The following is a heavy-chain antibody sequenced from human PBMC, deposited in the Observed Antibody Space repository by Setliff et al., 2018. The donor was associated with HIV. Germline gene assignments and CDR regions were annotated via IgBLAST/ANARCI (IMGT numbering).Heavy chain of an antibody. J-gene: IGHJ4*02. Sequence: PGESLKISCKGSGYSFTNYWIGWVRQMPGKGLEWMGIIYPGDSDTRYSPSFQGQVTISADKSIRTAYLQWSSLKPSDTVMYYCARLSGLYYYDSSGYYYGHYFDYWGQGTLVTVSS. CDR2: IYPGDSDT. CDR1: GYSFTNYW. CDR3: ARLSGLYYYDSSGYYYGHYFDY. V-gene: IGHV5-51*01. D-gene: IGHD3-22*01.